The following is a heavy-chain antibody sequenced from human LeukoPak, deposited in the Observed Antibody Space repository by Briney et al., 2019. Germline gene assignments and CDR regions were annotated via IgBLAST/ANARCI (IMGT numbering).Heavy chain of an antibody. J-gene: IGHJ4*02. V-gene: IGHV3-21*01. Sequence: GGSLRLSCAASGFTFSTYSMNWVRQAPGKGLEWVSSISSSSSYIYYADSVKGRFTISRDNAGNSLYLEMNSLRAGDTAVYYCARVPGDYWGQGILVTVSS. CDR2: ISSSSSYI. D-gene: IGHD1-14*01. CDR1: GFTFSTYS. CDR3: ARVPGDY.